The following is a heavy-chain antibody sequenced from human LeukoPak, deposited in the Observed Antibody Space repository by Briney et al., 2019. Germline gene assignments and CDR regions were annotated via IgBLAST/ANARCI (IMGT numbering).Heavy chain of an antibody. Sequence: GGSLRLSCAASGFTLTSYDMSWVRQALGKGLEWVAATSGSGGNTYYADSVKGRFTISRDNSKNTLYLQMNSLRAEDTAVYYCAKEYSGYDFDYWGQGTLVTVSS. D-gene: IGHD5-12*01. CDR1: GFTLTSYD. CDR3: AKEYSGYDFDY. J-gene: IGHJ4*02. V-gene: IGHV3-23*01. CDR2: TSGSGGNT.